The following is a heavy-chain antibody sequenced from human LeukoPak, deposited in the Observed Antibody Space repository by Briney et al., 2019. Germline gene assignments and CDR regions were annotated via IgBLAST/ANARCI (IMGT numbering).Heavy chain of an antibody. D-gene: IGHD3-3*01. V-gene: IGHV3-30*02. J-gene: IGHJ3*02. CDR1: GFMFSSYG. CDR3: ARGGFGVVIIAGARDAFDI. CDR2: IRYDGSHK. Sequence: PGGSLRLSCAASGFMFSSYGMHWVRQAPGKGLEWVAFIRYDGSHKYYADSVKGRFTISRDNSKNTLYLQMNGLRAEDTAVYYCARGGFGVVIIAGARDAFDIWGQGTMVTVSS.